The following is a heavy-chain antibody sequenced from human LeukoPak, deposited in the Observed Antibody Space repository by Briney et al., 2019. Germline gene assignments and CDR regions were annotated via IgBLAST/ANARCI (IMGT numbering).Heavy chain of an antibody. CDR3: ARVAVAQRGFDY. CDR1: GFNASRNY. V-gene: IGHV3-53*01. J-gene: IGHJ4*02. CDR2: IHTAGST. Sequence: RGSLRLSCVASGFNASRNYICSVRQAPGGGLEWVSVIHTAGSTYYADSVKGRFTISRDNSKNTLYVQMKSLRAEDTAVYYCARVAVAQRGFDYWGQGTLVTVSS. D-gene: IGHD6-19*01.